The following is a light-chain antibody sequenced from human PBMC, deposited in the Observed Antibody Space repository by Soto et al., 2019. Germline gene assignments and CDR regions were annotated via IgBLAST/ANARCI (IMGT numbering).Light chain of an antibody. J-gene: IGKJ1*01. CDR3: QKYNNSPGT. Sequence: EIVLTQSPGTLSVSPGERATLSCRASQSVSSKLAWYQQKPGQAPRLLFYGASTGATGIPARFSGSGSETAFTLSSSSLQSEDFAVYYWQKYNNSPGTFGQGTKVEIK. V-gene: IGKV3-15*01. CDR2: GAS. CDR1: QSVSSK.